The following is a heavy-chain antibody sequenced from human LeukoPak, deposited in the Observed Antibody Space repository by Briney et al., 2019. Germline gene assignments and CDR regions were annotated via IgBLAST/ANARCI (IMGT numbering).Heavy chain of an antibody. CDR1: GFTFSSYW. CDR3: ARDQGLSVADLFDY. V-gene: IGHV3-7*03. J-gene: IGHJ4*02. D-gene: IGHD6-19*01. CDR2: IKQDGSEK. Sequence: PGGSLRLSCAASGFTFSSYWMSWVRQAPGKGLEWVANIKQDGSEKYYVDSVKGRFTISRDNAKNSPYLQMNSLRAEDTAVYYCARDQGLSVADLFDYWGQGTLVTVSS.